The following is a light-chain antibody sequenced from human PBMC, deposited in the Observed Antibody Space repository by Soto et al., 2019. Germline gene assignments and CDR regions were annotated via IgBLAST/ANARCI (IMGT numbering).Light chain of an antibody. Sequence: TLPDPVCGSPGKSTAIFCTGTSSDVGGNKYVSWYQQYPGKVPKLLINKVTNRPSGVSCRFSGSTSGNTASLTISARLAEDEADYFCASSTSDGIYVFGTGAKVTVL. V-gene: IGLV2-14*01. CDR3: ASSTSDGIYV. J-gene: IGLJ1*01. CDR1: SSDVGGNKY. CDR2: KVT.